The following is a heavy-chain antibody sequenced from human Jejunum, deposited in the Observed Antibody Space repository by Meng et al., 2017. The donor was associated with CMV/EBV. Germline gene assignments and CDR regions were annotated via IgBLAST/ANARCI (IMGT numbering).Heavy chain of an antibody. Sequence: GTFSSYAISWVRQAPGQGLEWMGGIIPIFGTANYEQKFQGRVTITTDESTSTAYMELSSLRSEDTAVYYCARGRRGYYYDSSGYLDYWGQGTLVTVSS. CDR2: IIPIFGTA. V-gene: IGHV1-69*05. CDR1: GTFSSYA. CDR3: ARGRRGYYYDSSGYLDY. D-gene: IGHD3-22*01. J-gene: IGHJ4*02.